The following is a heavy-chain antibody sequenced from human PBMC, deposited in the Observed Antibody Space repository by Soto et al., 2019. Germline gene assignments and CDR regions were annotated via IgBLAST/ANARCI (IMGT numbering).Heavy chain of an antibody. V-gene: IGHV3-48*03. CDR2: ISSSGSTI. CDR1: GFTFSSYE. Sequence: GGSLRLSCAASGFTFSSYEMNWVRQAPGKGLEWVSYISSSGSTIYYADSVKGRFTIYRDNSKNSLYLQMNSLRADDTAVDDCARADLGRGFDYWGQGTLVTVSS. J-gene: IGHJ4*02. CDR3: ARADLGRGFDY. D-gene: IGHD7-27*01.